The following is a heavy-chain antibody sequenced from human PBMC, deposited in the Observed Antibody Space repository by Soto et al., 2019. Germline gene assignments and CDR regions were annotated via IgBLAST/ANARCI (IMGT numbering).Heavy chain of an antibody. CDR2: INAGNGNT. D-gene: IGHD6-13*01. V-gene: IGHV1-3*01. CDR3: ARAAADGTGELNWFDP. Sequence: GASVKVSCKASGYTFTSYAMHWVRQAPGQRLEWMGWINAGNGNTKYSQKFQGRVTITRDTSASTAYMELSSLRSEDTAVYYCARAAADGTGELNWFDPWGQGTMVTVSS. J-gene: IGHJ5*02. CDR1: GYTFTSYA.